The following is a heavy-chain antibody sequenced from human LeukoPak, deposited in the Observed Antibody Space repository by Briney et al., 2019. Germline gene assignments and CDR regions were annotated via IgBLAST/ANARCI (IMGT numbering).Heavy chain of an antibody. J-gene: IGHJ4*02. CDR2: INTNTGNP. CDR3: ARSHLGFGELYIDY. Sequence: ASVKVSCKASGYTFTSYAMNWVRPAPGQGLEWMGWINTNTGNPTYAQGFTGRFVFSLDTSVSTAYLQISSLKAEDTAVYYCARSHLGFGELYIDYWGQGTLVTVSS. CDR1: GYTFTSYA. V-gene: IGHV7-4-1*02. D-gene: IGHD3-10*01.